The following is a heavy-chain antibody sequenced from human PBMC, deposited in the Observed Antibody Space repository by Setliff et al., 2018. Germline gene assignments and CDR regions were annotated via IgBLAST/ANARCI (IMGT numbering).Heavy chain of an antibody. CDR2: INTNTGDP. V-gene: IGHV7-4-1*02. CDR3: AIVGVTIFGVVDDAFDI. CDR1: GYTFTSYA. Sequence: AASVKVSCKASGYTFTSYAMNWVRQAPGQGLEWMGWINTNTGDPTYAQGFTGRFVFSLDTSVSTAYLQISSLKAEDTAVYYCAIVGVTIFGVVDDAFDIWGQGTTVTVSS. D-gene: IGHD3-3*01. J-gene: IGHJ3*02.